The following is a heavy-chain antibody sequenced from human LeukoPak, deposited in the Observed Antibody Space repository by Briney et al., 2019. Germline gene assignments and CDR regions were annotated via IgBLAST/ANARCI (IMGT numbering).Heavy chain of an antibody. CDR2: VYYSGTT. Sequence: PSETLSLTCSVSGGSISSSTYYWGWIRQPPGKGLEWIGSVYYSGTTTYNPSLKSRVTISVDTSKNQFSLKLSSVTAADTAVYYCARASHQGNDYWGQGTLVTVSS. CDR1: GGSISSSTYY. D-gene: IGHD2-2*01. V-gene: IGHV4-39*07. J-gene: IGHJ4*02. CDR3: ARASHQGNDY.